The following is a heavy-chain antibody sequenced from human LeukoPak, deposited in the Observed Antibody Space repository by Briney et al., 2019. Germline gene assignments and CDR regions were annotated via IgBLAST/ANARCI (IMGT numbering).Heavy chain of an antibody. CDR2: INPSGGST. CDR3: ARGLSEQQLVGGENYFDY. J-gene: IGHJ4*02. CDR1: GYTFTSYY. D-gene: IGHD6-13*01. V-gene: IGHV1-46*01. Sequence: ASVKVSCKASGYTFTSYYMHWVRQAPGQGLEWMGIINPSGGSTSYAQKFQGRVTMTRDTSMSTVYMELSSLRSENTAVYYCARGLSEQQLVGGENYFDYWGQGTLVTVSS.